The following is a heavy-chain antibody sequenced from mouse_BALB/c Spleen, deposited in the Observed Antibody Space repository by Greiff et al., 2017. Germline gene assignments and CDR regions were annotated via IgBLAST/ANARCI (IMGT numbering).Heavy chain of an antibody. CDR3: ARSQSFDV. V-gene: IGHV3-2*02. CDR1: GYSITSDYA. CDR2: ISYSGST. Sequence: EVQLQESGPGLVKPSQSLSLTCTVTGYSITSDYAWYWIRQFPGNKLEWMGYISYSGSTSYNPSLKSQISITRDTSKNQFFLQLNSVSTEDTATYYCARSQSFDVWGAGTTVPVSS. J-gene: IGHJ1*01.